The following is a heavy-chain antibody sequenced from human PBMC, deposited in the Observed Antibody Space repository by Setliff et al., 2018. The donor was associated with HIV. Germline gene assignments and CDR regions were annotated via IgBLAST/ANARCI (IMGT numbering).Heavy chain of an antibody. CDR1: GFTFSNAW. Sequence: GGSLRLSCAAAGFTFSNAWMTWVRQAPGKGLEWVARIRNKKNGGTTYYAAPVEGRFTISRDDSKNTLYLEMNNLKTEDTAVYYCTTDRFVWCQGTLVTVSS. D-gene: IGHD3-16*01. J-gene: IGHJ4*02. V-gene: IGHV3-15*01. CDR3: TTDRFV. CDR2: IRNKKNGGTT.